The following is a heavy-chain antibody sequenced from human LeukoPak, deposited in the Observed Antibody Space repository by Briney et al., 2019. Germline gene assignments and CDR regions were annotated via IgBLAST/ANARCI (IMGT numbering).Heavy chain of an antibody. CDR3: AKDIRAGVYSGYDGFVS. Sequence: PGRSLRLSCTASGFTFGDYAMSWVRQAPGKGLEWVGFIRSKAYGGTTEYAASVKGRFTISRDDSKSIAYLQMNSLKTEDTAVYYCAKDIRAGVYSGYDGFVSWGQGTLVTVSS. V-gene: IGHV3-49*04. CDR2: IRSKAYGGTT. J-gene: IGHJ5*02. CDR1: GFTFGDYA. D-gene: IGHD5-12*01.